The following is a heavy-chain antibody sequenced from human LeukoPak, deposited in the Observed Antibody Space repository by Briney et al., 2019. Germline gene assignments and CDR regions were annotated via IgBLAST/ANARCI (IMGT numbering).Heavy chain of an antibody. J-gene: IGHJ5*02. CDR3: ARVNTMVRGAVYIWFDP. V-gene: IGHV1-69*05. CDR2: IIPIIGTA. D-gene: IGHD3-10*01. Sequence: LVKLSSKPSECTFSSYVISTVRQAPGHGREWMGGIIPIIGTANYAQKLQGRVTITTDESTSTAYMELSSLRSEDTAVYYCARVNTMVRGAVYIWFDPWGQGTLVTVSS. CDR1: ECTFSSYV.